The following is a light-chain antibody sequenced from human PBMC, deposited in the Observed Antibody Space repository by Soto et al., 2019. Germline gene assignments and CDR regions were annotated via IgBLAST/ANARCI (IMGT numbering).Light chain of an antibody. CDR3: QQYNSYWSWT. Sequence: DIQMTQSPSTLSASVGDRVTITCRASQSISSWLAWYQQKPGKAPKLLIYDASSLESGVPSRFSGSGSGTEFTLTISSLQHDDFATYYCQQYNSYWSWTFGQGTKVEIK. J-gene: IGKJ1*01. V-gene: IGKV1-5*01. CDR1: QSISSW. CDR2: DAS.